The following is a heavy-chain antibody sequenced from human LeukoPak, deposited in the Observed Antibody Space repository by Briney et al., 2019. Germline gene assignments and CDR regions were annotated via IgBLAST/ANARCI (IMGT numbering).Heavy chain of an antibody. CDR1: GGSISSYY. D-gene: IGHD6-19*01. Sequence: SETLSLTCTVSGGSISSYYWSWVRQPPGKGLEWIGYIYYSGSTNYNPSLKSRVTISVDTSKNQFSLKLSSVTAADTAVYYCARVGDYSRGWFDYWGQGTLVTVSS. CDR3: ARVGDYSRGWFDY. J-gene: IGHJ4*02. V-gene: IGHV4-59*01. CDR2: IYYSGST.